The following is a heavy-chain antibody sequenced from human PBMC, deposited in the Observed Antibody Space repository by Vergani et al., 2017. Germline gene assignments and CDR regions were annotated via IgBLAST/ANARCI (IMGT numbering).Heavy chain of an antibody. V-gene: IGHV3-30*02. Sequence: QVQLVESGGGVVQPGGSLRLSCAASGFTFNSYGMHWVRQAPGKGLEWVASIRSDESRRYYGDSMEGPFTISRDNSKNTLYLQMKSLRPEDTAVYYCAKEGGGYCNGGTCDPEYWGQGTLVIVSS. CDR3: AKEGGGYCNGGTCDPEY. CDR1: GFTFNSYG. J-gene: IGHJ4*02. D-gene: IGHD2-15*01. CDR2: IRSDESRR.